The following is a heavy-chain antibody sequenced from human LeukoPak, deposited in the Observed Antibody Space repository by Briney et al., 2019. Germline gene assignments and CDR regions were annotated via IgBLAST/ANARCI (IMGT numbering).Heavy chain of an antibody. D-gene: IGHD2-15*01. Sequence: GGSLRLSCAASGFTFSSYAMHWVRQAPGKGLEWVAVISYDGSNKYYADSVKGRFTISRDNSKNTLYLQMNSLRAEDTAVYYCAKEWWSHDAFDIWGQGTMVTVSS. CDR1: GFTFSSYA. CDR3: AKEWWSHDAFDI. J-gene: IGHJ3*02. CDR2: ISYDGSNK. V-gene: IGHV3-30*04.